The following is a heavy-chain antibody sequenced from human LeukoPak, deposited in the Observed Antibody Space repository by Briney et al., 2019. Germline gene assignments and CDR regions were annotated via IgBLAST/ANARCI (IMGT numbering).Heavy chain of an antibody. V-gene: IGHV3-53*01. D-gene: IGHD3-10*01. CDR2: IYSGGST. CDR3: ARGFGGYYYGMDV. J-gene: IGHJ6*02. Sequence: PGGSLRLSCAASGFIVSSNCMNWVRQAPGKGLEWVSVIYSGGSTYYADSVKGRFTISRDNSRNTLYLQMNSLRAEDTAVYYCARGFGGYYYGMDVWGQGTTVTVSS. CDR1: GFIVSSNC.